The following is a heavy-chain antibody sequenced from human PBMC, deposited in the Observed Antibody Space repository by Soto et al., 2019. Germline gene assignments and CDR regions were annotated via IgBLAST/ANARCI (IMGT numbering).Heavy chain of an antibody. D-gene: IGHD6-13*01. J-gene: IGHJ6*02. V-gene: IGHV4-59*01. CDR2: IYYSGST. CDR1: GGSISSYY. Sequence: QVQLQESGPGLVKPSETLSLTCTVSGGSISSYYWSWIWQPPGKGLEWIGYIYYSGSTNDNPSLKGRGTQAVDAAKKQFSLKLGSGTAADTAVYYCASSNIAAAGFYYYALDVWGRGTTVTGSS. CDR3: ASSNIAAAGFYYYALDV.